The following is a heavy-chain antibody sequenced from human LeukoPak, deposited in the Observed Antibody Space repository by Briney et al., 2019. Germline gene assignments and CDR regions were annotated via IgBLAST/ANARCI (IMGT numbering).Heavy chain of an antibody. CDR3: ARLWGSTSLIDY. Sequence: SETLSLTCTVSGGSISSYYWSWIRQPPGKGLEWIGSIYYSGTTYYNPSLKSRVTISADTSKNQFSLKLSSVTAADTAVYYCARLWGSTSLIDYWGQGTLVTVSS. J-gene: IGHJ4*02. CDR2: IYYSGTT. CDR1: GGSISSYY. V-gene: IGHV4-59*05. D-gene: IGHD2-2*01.